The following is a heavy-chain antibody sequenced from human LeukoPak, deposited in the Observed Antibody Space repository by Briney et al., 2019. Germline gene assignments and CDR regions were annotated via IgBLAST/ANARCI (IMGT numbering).Heavy chain of an antibody. Sequence: ASVRVSCKTSGHTFTVYYMHWVRQAPGQGLEWVGWINPNSGGTNYAQKFQGRVTMTRDTSISTAYMELSRLRSDDTAVYYCARATPQIVGLDYWGQGTLVTVSS. J-gene: IGHJ4*02. CDR1: GHTFTVYY. D-gene: IGHD1-26*01. V-gene: IGHV1-2*02. CDR3: ARATPQIVGLDY. CDR2: INPNSGGT.